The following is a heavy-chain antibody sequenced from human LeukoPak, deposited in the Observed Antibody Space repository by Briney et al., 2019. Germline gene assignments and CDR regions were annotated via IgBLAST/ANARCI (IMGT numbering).Heavy chain of an antibody. V-gene: IGHV1-3*01. CDR3: ARSGRLGGD. CDR1: GYTFTSYA. J-gene: IGHJ4*02. D-gene: IGHD1-26*01. Sequence: GASVTVSFTASGYTFTSYAMHWVRQAPGQRLEWMGWINAGNGNTKYSQKFQGRVTITRDTSASTAYMELSSLRSEDTAAYYCARSGRLGGDWGQGTLVTVSS. CDR2: INAGNGNT.